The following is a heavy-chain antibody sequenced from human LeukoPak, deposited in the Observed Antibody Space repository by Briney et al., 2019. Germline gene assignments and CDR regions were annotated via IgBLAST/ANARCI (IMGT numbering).Heavy chain of an antibody. CDR1: GFTFSSYA. Sequence: GGSLRLSCAASGFTFSSYAMHWVRQAPGKGLEWVAVISYDGSNKYYADSVKGRFTISRDNSKNTLYLQMNSLRAEDTAVYYCARDGSNSSGWYDYYYYYMDVWGKGTTVTVSS. J-gene: IGHJ6*03. D-gene: IGHD6-19*01. CDR2: ISYDGSNK. CDR3: ARDGSNSSGWYDYYYYYMDV. V-gene: IGHV3-30*04.